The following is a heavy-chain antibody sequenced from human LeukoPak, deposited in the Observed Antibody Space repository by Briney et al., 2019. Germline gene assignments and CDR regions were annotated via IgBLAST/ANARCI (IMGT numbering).Heavy chain of an antibody. V-gene: IGHV3-64*01. Sequence: PGGSLRLSCAASGFTFSSYAMHWVRQAPGKGLEYVSAISSNGGSTYYANSVKVRFTISRDNSKNTLYLQMGSLRAEDMAVYYCARDRSVTAITDAFDIWGQGTMVTVSS. J-gene: IGHJ3*02. D-gene: IGHD2-21*02. CDR3: ARDRSVTAITDAFDI. CDR2: ISSNGGST. CDR1: GFTFSSYA.